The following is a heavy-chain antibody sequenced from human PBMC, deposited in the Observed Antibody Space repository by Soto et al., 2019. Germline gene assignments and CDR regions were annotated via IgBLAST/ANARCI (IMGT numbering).Heavy chain of an antibody. D-gene: IGHD3-3*01. J-gene: IGHJ5*02. V-gene: IGHV3-33*01. CDR2: IWYDGSNK. CDR1: GFTFSSYG. Sequence: PGGSLRLSCAASGFTFSSYGMHWVRQAPGKGLEWVAVIWYDGSNKYYADSVKGRFTISRDNSKNTLYLQMNSLRAEDTAVYYWAREGATIFGVVAWFDPWGQGTLVTVSS. CDR3: AREGATIFGVVAWFDP.